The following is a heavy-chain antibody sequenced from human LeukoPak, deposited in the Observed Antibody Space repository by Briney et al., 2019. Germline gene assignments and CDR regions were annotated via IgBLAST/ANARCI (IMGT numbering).Heavy chain of an antibody. CDR2: MNTNSGNT. Sequence: ASVKASCKASGYTFTSYDINWVRQATGLGREWMGWMNTNSGNTGYAQKFQGRVTITRNTYISTAYMELSSLRSEDTAVYYCARGRRRDGYKDWGQGTLVTVSS. CDR1: GYTFTSYD. D-gene: IGHD5-24*01. CDR3: ARGRRRDGYKD. J-gene: IGHJ4*02. V-gene: IGHV1-8*03.